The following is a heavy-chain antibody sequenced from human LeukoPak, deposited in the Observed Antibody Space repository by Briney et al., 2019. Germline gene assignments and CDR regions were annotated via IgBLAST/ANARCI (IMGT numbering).Heavy chain of an antibody. V-gene: IGHV4-39*01. CDR1: GGSISSSSYY. D-gene: IGHD2-2*01. Sequence: SETLSLTCTVSGGSISSSSYYWGWIRQPPGKGLEWIGSIYYSGSTYYNPSLKSRVTISVDTSKNQFSLKLSSVTAADTAVYYCARQAIVVVPAAIDYWGQGTLVTVSS. CDR2: IYYSGST. J-gene: IGHJ4*02. CDR3: ARQAIVVVPAAIDY.